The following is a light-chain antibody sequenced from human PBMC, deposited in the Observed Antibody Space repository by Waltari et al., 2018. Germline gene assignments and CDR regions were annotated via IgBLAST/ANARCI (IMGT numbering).Light chain of an antibody. J-gene: IGLJ3*02. CDR2: RND. CDR1: SPHIGNNF. Sequence: QSVLTQPPSASGTPGPRVTLSCSGSSPHIGNNFVCWYQPLPGTAPKPPIYRNDQRPSGVPDRFSGSRSGTSASLAISGLRSEDEADYYCAAWDDSLTVRFGGGTKLTVL. CDR3: AAWDDSLTVR. V-gene: IGLV1-47*01.